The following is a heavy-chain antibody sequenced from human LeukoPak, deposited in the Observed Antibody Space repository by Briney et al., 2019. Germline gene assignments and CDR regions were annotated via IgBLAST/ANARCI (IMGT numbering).Heavy chain of an antibody. J-gene: IGHJ4*02. CDR2: IYRGDSNT. CDR1: GYSFSRYW. V-gene: IGHV5-51*01. D-gene: IGHD5-24*01. CDR3: AKRDGYDSTTFDY. Sequence: GESLKISCKGSGYSFSRYWHGWVRQMPGKGLEWMGIIYRGDSNTRYSPSVQGQVTISADKSISTAYLQWSILKASDTAMYYCAKRDGYDSTTFDYWGQGTLVTVSS.